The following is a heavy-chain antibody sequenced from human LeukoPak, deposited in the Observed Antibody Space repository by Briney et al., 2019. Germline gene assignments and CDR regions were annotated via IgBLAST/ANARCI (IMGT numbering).Heavy chain of an antibody. Sequence: GGSLRLSCAASGFTFSSYWMSWVRQAPGKGLEWVANIKQDGSEKYYVDSVKGRFTISRDNAKNSLYLQMNSLRAEDTAVYYCARLYCSGGSCSYYFDYWGQGTLVIVSS. V-gene: IGHV3-7*01. CDR2: IKQDGSEK. D-gene: IGHD2-15*01. CDR1: GFTFSSYW. J-gene: IGHJ4*02. CDR3: ARLYCSGGSCSYYFDY.